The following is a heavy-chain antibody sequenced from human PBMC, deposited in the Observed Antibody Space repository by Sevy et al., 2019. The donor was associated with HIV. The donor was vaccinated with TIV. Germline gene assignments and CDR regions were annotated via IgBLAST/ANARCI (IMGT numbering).Heavy chain of an antibody. J-gene: IGHJ6*02. V-gene: IGHV3-11*01. D-gene: IGHD4-17*01. CDR2: ISGSDYTI. Sequence: GGSLRLSCAASGFTFSDYYMSWIRQAPGKGLEWISHISGSDYTIYYADSVKGRFTISRDNAKNSLYLQMNSLRAEDTAVYYCARDHVKDGDLGDYYYFAMDVWGQGTTVTVSS. CDR1: GFTFSDYY. CDR3: ARDHVKDGDLGDYYYFAMDV.